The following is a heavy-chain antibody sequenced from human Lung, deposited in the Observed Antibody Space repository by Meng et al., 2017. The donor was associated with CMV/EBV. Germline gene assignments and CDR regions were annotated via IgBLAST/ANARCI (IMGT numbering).Heavy chain of an antibody. Sequence: QVALQESGPGLVKPSETLSLTCTVSGDSISSDSWWRWVRPPPGKGLEWIGEVYHRGDTNYNPSLKSRVDISVDKSKNQFYLSLFSVTAADTAVYYCGRDQGRELINHWGQGTLVTVSS. CDR2: VYHRGDT. J-gene: IGHJ4*02. CDR3: GRDQGRELINH. D-gene: IGHD1-7*01. CDR1: GDSISSDSW. V-gene: IGHV4-4*02.